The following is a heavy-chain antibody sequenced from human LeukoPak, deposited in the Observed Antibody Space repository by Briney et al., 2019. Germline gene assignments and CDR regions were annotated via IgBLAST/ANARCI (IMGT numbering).Heavy chain of an antibody. V-gene: IGHV4-34*01. Sequence: SETLSLTCAAYGGSFSGYYWSWIRQPPGKGLEWIGEINHSGSTNYNPSLKSRVTISVDTSKNQFSLKLSSVTAADTAVYYCGRAWELGIDYWGQGTLVTVSS. D-gene: IGHD1-26*01. CDR1: GGSFSGYY. CDR3: GRAWELGIDY. CDR2: INHSGST. J-gene: IGHJ4*02.